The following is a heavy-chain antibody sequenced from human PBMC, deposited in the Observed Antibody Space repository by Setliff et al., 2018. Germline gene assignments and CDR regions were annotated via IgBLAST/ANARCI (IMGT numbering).Heavy chain of an antibody. CDR1: GGSISSYY. J-gene: IGHJ6*03. D-gene: IGHD1-26*01. Sequence: SETLSLTCTVSGGSISSYYWGWIRQPPGKGLEWIGYIYAGGSTNYNPSLKSRVTLSVDTSKNQFSLKVSSVTAADTAVYYCARAPPNRYSGSYEYFYMDVWGKGTTVTVSS. CDR2: IYAGGST. V-gene: IGHV4-4*08. CDR3: ARAPPNRYSGSYEYFYMDV.